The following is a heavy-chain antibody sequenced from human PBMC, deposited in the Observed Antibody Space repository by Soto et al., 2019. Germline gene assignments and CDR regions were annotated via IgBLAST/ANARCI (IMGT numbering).Heavy chain of an antibody. CDR3: ARDWRGITGTSFNG. J-gene: IGHJ4*02. CDR1: GFTFSSYA. Sequence: GGSLRLSCAASGFTFSSYAMHWVRQAPGKGLEWVAVISYDGSNKYYADSVKGRFTISRDNSKNTLYLQMNSLRAEDTAVYYCARDWRGITGTSFNGWGQGTLVTVSS. CDR2: ISYDGSNK. D-gene: IGHD1-20*01. V-gene: IGHV3-30-3*01.